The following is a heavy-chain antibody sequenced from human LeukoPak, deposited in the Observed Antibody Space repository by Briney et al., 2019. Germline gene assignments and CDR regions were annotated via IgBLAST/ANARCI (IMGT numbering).Heavy chain of an antibody. CDR2: ISYDGSNK. Sequence: GGSLRLSCAASGFTFSPYWMHWVRQAPGKGLEWVAVISYDGSNKYHADSVKGRVTISRDNSNNTLYLQMKSLRAEDTAVYYCAKVPYDILTGYPYYYYGMDLWGQGTTVTVSS. CDR3: AKVPYDILTGYPYYYYGMDL. D-gene: IGHD3-9*01. J-gene: IGHJ6*02. CDR1: GFTFSPYW. V-gene: IGHV3-30*18.